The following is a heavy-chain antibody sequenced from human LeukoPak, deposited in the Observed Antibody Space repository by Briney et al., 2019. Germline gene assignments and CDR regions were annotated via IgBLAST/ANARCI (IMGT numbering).Heavy chain of an antibody. J-gene: IGHJ4*02. V-gene: IGHV4-61*02. CDR3: ARAYYYDSSGYYSNPSYFDY. CDR2: IYTSGST. CDR1: GGSISSGSYY. Sequence: SETLSLTCTVSGGSISSGSYYWSWIRQPAGKGLEWIGRIYTSGSTNYNPSLKSRVTISVDTSKNQFSLKLSSVTAADTAVYYCARAYYYDSSGYYSNPSYFDYWGQGTLVTVSS. D-gene: IGHD3-22*01.